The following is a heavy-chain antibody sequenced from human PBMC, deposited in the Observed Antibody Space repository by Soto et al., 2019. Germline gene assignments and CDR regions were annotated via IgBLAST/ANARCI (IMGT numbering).Heavy chain of an antibody. J-gene: IGHJ4*02. Sequence: SVKVSCPASGGTFNTYVITWVRQAPGQGLEWMGGIIPIFGRANYAQKFQGRVTITADKSTSTAYMELNSLRSEDTAVYYCARVLVGSGYPAFDYWGQGTLVTVSS. CDR1: GGTFNTYV. D-gene: IGHD3-22*01. V-gene: IGHV1-69*06. CDR2: IIPIFGRA. CDR3: ARVLVGSGYPAFDY.